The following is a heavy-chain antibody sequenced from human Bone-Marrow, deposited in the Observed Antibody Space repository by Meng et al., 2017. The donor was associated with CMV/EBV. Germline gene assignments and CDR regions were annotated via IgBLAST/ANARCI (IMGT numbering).Heavy chain of an antibody. Sequence: GGSLRLSCAASGFTFIKYAMSWVRQAPGKGLEWVSVIYTDDIKTYYADSVKGRFTISRDHSKNTLYLQMNSLRAEDTAIYYCVKDDNDYMGEIGSWGQGTLVTFSS. CDR3: VKDDNDYMGEIGS. CDR2: IYTDDIKT. CDR1: GFTFIKYA. D-gene: IGHD3-16*01. J-gene: IGHJ5*02. V-gene: IGHV3-23*03.